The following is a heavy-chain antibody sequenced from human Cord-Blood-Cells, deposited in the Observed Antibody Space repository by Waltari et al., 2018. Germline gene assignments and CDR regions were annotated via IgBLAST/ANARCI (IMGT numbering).Heavy chain of an antibody. V-gene: IGHV1-3*01. CDR3: ARSSSSDFDY. J-gene: IGHJ4*02. CDR2: INAGNGNT. CDR1: GYTFTSYA. Sequence: QVQLVQSGAEVKKPGASAKVSCTASGYTFTSYATHWVRQAPGQRLEWMGWINAGNGNTKYSQKFQGRVTITRDTSASTAYMELSSLRSEDTAVYYCARSSSSDFDYWGQGTLVTVSS. D-gene: IGHD6-6*01.